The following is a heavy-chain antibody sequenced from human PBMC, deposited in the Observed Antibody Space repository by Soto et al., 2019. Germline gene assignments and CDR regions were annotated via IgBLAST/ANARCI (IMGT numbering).Heavy chain of an antibody. D-gene: IGHD3-10*01. CDR3: ARQTSYYGSGSYLYDY. V-gene: IGHV4-30-2*01. CDR1: GGSISSGGYS. Sequence: SETLSLTCAVSGGSISSGGYSWSWIRQPPGKGLEWIGYICHSGSTYYNPSLKSRVTISVDTSKNQFSLKLSSVTAADTAVYYCARQTSYYGSGSYLYDYWGQGTLVTVSS. CDR2: ICHSGST. J-gene: IGHJ4*02.